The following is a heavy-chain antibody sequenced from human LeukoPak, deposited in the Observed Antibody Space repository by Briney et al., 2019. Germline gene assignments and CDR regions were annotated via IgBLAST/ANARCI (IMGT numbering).Heavy chain of an antibody. J-gene: IGHJ4*02. CDR1: GGSISSGDYY. CDR2: IYYSGST. V-gene: IGHV4-30-4*01. D-gene: IGHD2-2*01. CDR3: ARVPAGIPFLDY. Sequence: SQTLSLTCTVSGGSISSGDYYWSWIRQPPGKGLECIGYIYYSGSTYYNPSLKSRVTISVDTSKNQFSLKLSSVTAADAAVYYCARVPAGIPFLDYWGEGTLVTVPS.